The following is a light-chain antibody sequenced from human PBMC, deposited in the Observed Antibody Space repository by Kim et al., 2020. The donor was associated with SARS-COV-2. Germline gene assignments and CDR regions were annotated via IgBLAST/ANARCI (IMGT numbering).Light chain of an antibody. CDR3: QQYNRWPGT. CDR1: QSISSN. V-gene: IGKV3-15*01. Sequence: EIVMTQSPATLSVSPGERATLSCRASQSISSNLAWYQQKPGQAPRLLIYGASTRATGIPARFSGSGSGTEFTLTISSLQSEHFAVYYCQQYNRWPGTFGQGTKLEI. J-gene: IGKJ2*01. CDR2: GAS.